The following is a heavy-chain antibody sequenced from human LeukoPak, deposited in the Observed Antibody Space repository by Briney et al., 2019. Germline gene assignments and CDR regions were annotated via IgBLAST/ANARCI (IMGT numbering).Heavy chain of an antibody. CDR3: ARTLIEYSVSSCYFDY. D-gene: IGHD6-6*01. V-gene: IGHV3-30*19. Sequence: GGSLRHSCAASGFTFSSYGMHWVRQAPGKGLEWVAVISYDGSNKKYADSVKGRFTISRDNSKNTLYLQMNSLRAEDTAVYYCARTLIEYSVSSCYFDYWGQGTLVTVSS. CDR2: ISYDGSNK. CDR1: GFTFSSYG. J-gene: IGHJ4*02.